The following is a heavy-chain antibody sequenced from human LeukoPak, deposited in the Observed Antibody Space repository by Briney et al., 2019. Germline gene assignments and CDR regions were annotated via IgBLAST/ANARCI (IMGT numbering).Heavy chain of an antibody. CDR3: ARDSYDFWSGYRLDY. J-gene: IGHJ4*02. Sequence: SETLSLTCTVSGGSISSGDYYWSWIRQPPGKGLEWIGYIYYSGSTYYNPSLKSRVTISVDTSKNQFSLKLSSVTAADTAVYFWARDSYDFWSGYRLDYGGQETLSPSPQ. CDR1: GGSISSGDYY. CDR2: IYYSGST. V-gene: IGHV4-30-4*01. D-gene: IGHD3-3*01.